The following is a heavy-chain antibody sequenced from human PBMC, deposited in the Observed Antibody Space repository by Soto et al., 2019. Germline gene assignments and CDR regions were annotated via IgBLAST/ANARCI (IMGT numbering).Heavy chain of an antibody. D-gene: IGHD5-12*01. CDR3: ARTLWDIVATIHFDY. CDR1: GYTFTHHY. CDR2: INPSGGRT. V-gene: IGHV1-46*01. J-gene: IGHJ4*02. Sequence: ASVKVSCKASGYTFTHHYIHWVRQAPGQGLDWVGVINPSGGRTNYAQKFQGRVTMTGDTSTRTVYMELSSLRSEDTAMYYCARTLWDIVATIHFDYWGQGTLVTVSS.